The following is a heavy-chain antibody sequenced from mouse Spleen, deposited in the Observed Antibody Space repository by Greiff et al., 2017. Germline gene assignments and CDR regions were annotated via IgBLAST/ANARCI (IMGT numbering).Heavy chain of an antibody. V-gene: IGHV1-39*01. Sequence: EVQLQQSGPELVKSGASVKISCKASGYSFSDYNMNWVKQSHGKSLEWIGLINPNYGTTTYNQRFKGKATLTEDHAARTAYMQLNSLTSEDSAVYFWAGGGYYDYEFSYWGQGTLVTVSA. J-gene: IGHJ3*01. CDR3: AGGGYYDYEFSY. CDR2: INPNYGTT. D-gene: IGHD2-4*01. CDR1: GYSFSDYN.